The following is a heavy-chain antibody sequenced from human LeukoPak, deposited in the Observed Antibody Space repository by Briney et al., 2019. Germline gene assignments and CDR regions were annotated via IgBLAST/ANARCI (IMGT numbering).Heavy chain of an antibody. Sequence: GGSLRLSCAASGFTFSSYAMSWVRQAPGKGLEWVSAISGSGGSTYYADSVKGRFTISRDNSKNTLYLQMNSLRAEDTAVYYCAKALHRTYYYGSGSFDAFDIWGQGTMVTVSS. V-gene: IGHV3-23*01. CDR1: GFTFSSYA. CDR2: ISGSGGST. J-gene: IGHJ3*02. D-gene: IGHD3-10*01. CDR3: AKALHRTYYYGSGSFDAFDI.